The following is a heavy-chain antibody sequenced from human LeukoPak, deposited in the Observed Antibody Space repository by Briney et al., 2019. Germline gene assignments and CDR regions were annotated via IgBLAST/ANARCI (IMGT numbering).Heavy chain of an antibody. D-gene: IGHD6-13*01. CDR3: ASLSGSSSWLPEAFDI. CDR1: GFTFSSYA. CDR2: ISYDGSNK. V-gene: IGHV3-30-3*01. J-gene: IGHJ3*02. Sequence: GRSLRLSCAASGFTFSSYAMHWVRQAPGKGLEWVAVISYDGSNKYYADSVKGRFTISRDNSKNTLYLQMNSLRAEDTAVYYCASLSGSSSWLPEAFDIWGQGTMVTVSS.